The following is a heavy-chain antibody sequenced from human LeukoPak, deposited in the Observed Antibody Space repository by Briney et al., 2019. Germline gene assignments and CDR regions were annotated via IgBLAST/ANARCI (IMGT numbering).Heavy chain of an antibody. CDR2: IKQDGSEK. CDR1: GFTFSSYW. CDR3: ATSTAGLDY. V-gene: IGHV3-7*01. J-gene: IGHJ4*02. D-gene: IGHD1-1*01. Sequence: PGGSLRPSCAASGFTFSSYWMSWVRQAPGNGLEWVGNIKQDGSEKYYVDSVKGRFTISRDNAKNSLYLQMNRLRAEDTAVYYCATSTAGLDYWGQGTLVTVSS.